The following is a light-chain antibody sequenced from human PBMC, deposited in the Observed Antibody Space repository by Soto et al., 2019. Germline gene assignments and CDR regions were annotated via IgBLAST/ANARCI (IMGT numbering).Light chain of an antibody. V-gene: IGLV2-14*03. CDR1: SSDIGAYNY. CDR2: DVT. J-gene: IGLJ1*01. CDR3: CSYKSSSTLYV. Sequence: QSVLTQPASVSGSPGQSSTLSCTGTSSDIGAYNYVSWYQQHPGKAPKLIIYDVTNRPAGISSRFSASKSGNTASLTISVLQAEDEADYYCCSYKSSSTLYVFGTGTKVTVL.